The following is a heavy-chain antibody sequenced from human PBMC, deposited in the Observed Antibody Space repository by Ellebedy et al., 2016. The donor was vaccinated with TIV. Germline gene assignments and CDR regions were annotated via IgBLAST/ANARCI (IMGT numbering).Heavy chain of an antibody. Sequence: SETLSLXCTVSGGSISSSSYYWGWIRQPPGKGLEWIGSIYYSGSTYYNPSLKSRVTISVDTSKNQFSLKLSSVTAADTAVYYCARTSLGGELEPRFFDYWGQGTLVTVSS. D-gene: IGHD1-1*01. J-gene: IGHJ4*02. CDR1: GGSISSSSYY. CDR3: ARTSLGGELEPRFFDY. V-gene: IGHV4-39*07. CDR2: IYYSGST.